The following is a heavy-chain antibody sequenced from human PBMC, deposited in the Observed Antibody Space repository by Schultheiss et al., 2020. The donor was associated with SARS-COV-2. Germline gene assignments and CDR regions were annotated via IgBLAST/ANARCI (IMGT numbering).Heavy chain of an antibody. J-gene: IGHJ4*02. CDR3: ARGSGGAFNY. CDR1: GGSISSYY. Sequence: SETLSLTCAVYGGSISSYYWSWIRQPPGKGLEWIGEIYHSGSANYNPSLKSRVTISVDKSKNQFSLKLSSVTAADTAVYYCARGSGGAFNYWGQGTLVTVSS. CDR2: IYHSGSA. V-gene: IGHV4-34*01. D-gene: IGHD3-16*01.